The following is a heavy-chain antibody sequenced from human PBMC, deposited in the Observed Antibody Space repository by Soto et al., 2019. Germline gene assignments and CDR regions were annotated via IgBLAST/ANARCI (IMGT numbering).Heavy chain of an antibody. Sequence: QVQLQESGPGLVKPSQTLSLTCTGSGGSISSGGYYWSWIRQPPGKGLEWIGYIYYHGSPYYNPSLKSRVTISVDTSKNQFSLELGSVTAADTAVYYCARQNPYSSGSYYFDFWGQGTLVTVSS. CDR3: ARQNPYSSGSYYFDF. V-gene: IGHV4-31*03. CDR1: GGSISSGGYY. CDR2: IYYHGSP. J-gene: IGHJ4*02. D-gene: IGHD6-19*01.